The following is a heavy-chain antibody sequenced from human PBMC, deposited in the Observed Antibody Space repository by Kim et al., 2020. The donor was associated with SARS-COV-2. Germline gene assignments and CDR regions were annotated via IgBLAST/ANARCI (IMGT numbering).Heavy chain of an antibody. J-gene: IGHJ3*02. CDR1: GGSISSYY. D-gene: IGHD3-22*01. CDR3: ARHGFDMGDYYDSSGPGDAFDI. Sequence: SETLSLTCTVSGGSISSYYWSWIRQPPGKGLEWIVYIYYSGSTNYNPSLKSRVTISVDTSKNQFSLKLSSVTAADTAVYYCARHGFDMGDYYDSSGPGDAFDIWGQGTMVTVSS. V-gene: IGHV4-59*08. CDR2: IYYSGST.